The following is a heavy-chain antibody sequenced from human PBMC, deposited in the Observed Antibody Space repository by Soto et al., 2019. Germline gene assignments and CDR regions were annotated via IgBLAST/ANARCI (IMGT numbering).Heavy chain of an antibody. CDR1: GFTFSNYW. CDR2: INGGGTIT. V-gene: IGHV3-74*01. J-gene: IGHJ3*02. Sequence: VGSLRLSCAASGFTFSNYWMNWVRQAPGKGLVWVSRINGGGTITTYADSVKGRFTISRDNAKNTLFLQMNSLRAEDTAVYYCATLVSSTFDMWGQGTMVTVSS. CDR3: ATLVSSTFDM.